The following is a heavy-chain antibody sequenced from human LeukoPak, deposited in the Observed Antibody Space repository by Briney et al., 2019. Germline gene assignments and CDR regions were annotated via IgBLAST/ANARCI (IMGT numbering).Heavy chain of an antibody. CDR2: IIPILGIA. D-gene: IGHD3-9*01. Sequence: SVKVSCKASGGTFGSHAISWVRQAPGQGLEWMGRIIPILGIANYAQKFQGRVTITADKSTSTAYMELSSLRSEDAAVYYCARAGLGLRYFDWSKAFDIWGQGTMVTVSS. CDR1: GGTFGSHA. J-gene: IGHJ3*02. CDR3: ARAGLGLRYFDWSKAFDI. V-gene: IGHV1-69*04.